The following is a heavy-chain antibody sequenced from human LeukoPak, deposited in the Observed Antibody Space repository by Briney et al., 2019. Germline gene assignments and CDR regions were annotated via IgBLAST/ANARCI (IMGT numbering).Heavy chain of an antibody. CDR1: GFSFSSNS. V-gene: IGHV3-48*01. CDR2: ISSYSGTI. J-gene: IGHJ4*02. D-gene: IGHD3-16*01. CDR3: ASGPLD. Sequence: GGSLRLSCAASGFSFSSNSMNWVRQAPGKGLEWVSYISSYSGTIYYADSVKGRFTISRDNAKNPLYLQMNSLRVEDTAVYYCASGPLDWGQGTLVTVSS.